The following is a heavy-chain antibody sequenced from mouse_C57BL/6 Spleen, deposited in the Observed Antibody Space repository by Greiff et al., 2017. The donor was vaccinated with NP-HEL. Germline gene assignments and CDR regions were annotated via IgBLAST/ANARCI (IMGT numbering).Heavy chain of an antibody. J-gene: IGHJ4*01. CDR2: INPSTGGT. Sequence: EVQGVESGPELVKPGASVKISCKASGYSFTGYYMNWVKQSPEKSLEWIGEINPSTGGTTYNQKFKAKATLTVDKSSSTAYMQLKSLTSEDSAVYYCARRDGYYGGAMDYWGQGTSVTVSS. CDR3: ARRDGYYGGAMDY. V-gene: IGHV1-42*01. CDR1: GYSFTGYY. D-gene: IGHD2-3*01.